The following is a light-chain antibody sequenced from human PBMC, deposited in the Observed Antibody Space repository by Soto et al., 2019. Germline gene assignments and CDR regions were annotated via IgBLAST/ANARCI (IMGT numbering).Light chain of an antibody. V-gene: IGKV2-28*01. CDR2: LGS. Sequence: DIVMTQSPLSLPVTPGEPASISCRSSQSLLHSNGYNYLDWYLQKPGQSPQLLIYLGSNRASGVPDRFSGSGSGTDFTLQISRVEAEDVGVYYCMQALQTPITFDQATRLEIK. J-gene: IGKJ5*01. CDR1: QSLLHSNGYNY. CDR3: MQALQTPIT.